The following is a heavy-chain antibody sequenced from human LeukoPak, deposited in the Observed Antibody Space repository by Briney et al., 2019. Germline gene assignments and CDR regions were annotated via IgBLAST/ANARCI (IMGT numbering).Heavy chain of an antibody. CDR3: AELGITMIGGV. CDR2: ISSSGSTI. V-gene: IGHV3-48*03. J-gene: IGHJ6*04. Sequence: GGSLRLSCAASGFSFSNYEMNWVRQAPGKGLEWVSYISSSGSTIYYADSVKGRFTISRDNAKNSLYLQMNSLRAEDTAVYYCAELGITMIGGVWGKGTTVTISS. D-gene: IGHD3-10*02. CDR1: GFSFSNYE.